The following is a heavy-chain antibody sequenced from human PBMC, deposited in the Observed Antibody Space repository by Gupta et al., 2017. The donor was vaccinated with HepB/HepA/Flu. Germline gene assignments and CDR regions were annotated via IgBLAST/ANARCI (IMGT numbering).Heavy chain of an antibody. V-gene: IGHV3-7*01. CDR2: ISKGADET. CDR1: GFSFGTHW. D-gene: IGHD1-26*01. J-gene: IGHJ4*02. CDR3: VRDRIAYGVGSTMSDY. Sequence: DVQLVESGGGLVRPGGSLRLSCDGSGFSFGTHWMSWVRQGPGKGLEGVATISKGADETFYVEAVKGRFPVSRDNDKDARFLQMNSLRVEDTAVYYCVRDRIAYGVGSTMSDYWGQGTLVTVS.